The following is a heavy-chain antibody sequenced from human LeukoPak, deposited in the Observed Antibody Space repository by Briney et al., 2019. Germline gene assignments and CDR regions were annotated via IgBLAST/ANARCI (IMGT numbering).Heavy chain of an antibody. V-gene: IGHV3-74*01. CDR2: INSDGSTT. J-gene: IGHJ5*02. CDR1: GITFSSYW. CDR3: ARPDSSGYNWFDP. Sequence: GGSLRLSCAASGITFSSYWMHWVRQAPGKGLESVSRINSDGSTTDYADSVKGRFTISRDNAKNTLYLQMNSLRAKDTAVYYCARPDSSGYNWFDPWGQGTLVTVSS. D-gene: IGHD3-22*01.